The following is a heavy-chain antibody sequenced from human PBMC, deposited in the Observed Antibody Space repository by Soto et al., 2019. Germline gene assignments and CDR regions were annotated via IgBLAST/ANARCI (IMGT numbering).Heavy chain of an antibody. CDR1: GFTFSSHG. CDR3: ARWGPDKVLDY. V-gene: IGHV3-33*01. D-gene: IGHD3-16*01. Sequence: QVQLVESGGGVVQPGRSLRVSCAASGFTFSSHGMHWVRQAPGKGLEWVAVIWYDGSNKYYGESVKGLFNISRDNSKNTVDLQMNRLRAEDTAIYYCARWGPDKVLDYWGQGTLVTVSS. J-gene: IGHJ4*02. CDR2: IWYDGSNK.